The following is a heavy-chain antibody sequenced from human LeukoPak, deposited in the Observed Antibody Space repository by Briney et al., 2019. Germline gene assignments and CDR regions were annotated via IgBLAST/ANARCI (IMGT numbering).Heavy chain of an antibody. CDR1: GGTFSSYA. J-gene: IGHJ4*02. Sequence: ASVKVSCKASGGTFSSYAISWVRQAPGQGLEWMGRIIPILGIANYAQKFQGRVTITADKSTSTAYMELSSLRSEDTAVYYCARDFPSGYGTGYFDYWGQGTLVTVSS. D-gene: IGHD3-10*01. V-gene: IGHV1-69*04. CDR2: IIPILGIA. CDR3: ARDFPSGYGTGYFDY.